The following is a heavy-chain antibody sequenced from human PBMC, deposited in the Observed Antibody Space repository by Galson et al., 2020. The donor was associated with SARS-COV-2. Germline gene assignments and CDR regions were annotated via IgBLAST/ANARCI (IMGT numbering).Heavy chain of an antibody. D-gene: IGHD5-18*01. CDR2: ISAYNGNT. V-gene: IGHV1-18*01. J-gene: IGHJ4*02. CDR1: GYTFTSYG. Sequence: ASVKVSCKASGYTFTSYGISWVRQAPGQGLEWMGWISAYNGNTNYAQKLQGRVTMTTDTSTSTAYMELRSLRSDDTAVYYCARVISYCLNTYFDYWGQGTLVTVSS. CDR3: ARVISYCLNTYFDY.